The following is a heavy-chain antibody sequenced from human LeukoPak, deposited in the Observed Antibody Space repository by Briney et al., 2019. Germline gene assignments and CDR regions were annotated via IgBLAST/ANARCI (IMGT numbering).Heavy chain of an antibody. J-gene: IGHJ4*02. V-gene: IGHV4-39*07. D-gene: IGHD3-10*01. CDR1: GGSISSSSYY. CDR2: IYYSGST. CDR3: ARDNYYYGSGSSLDY. Sequence: SETLSLTCTVSGGSISSSSYYWGWLRQPPGKGLEWLGCIYYSGSTYYNPSLKSRVTISVDTSKNQFSLKLSSVTAADTAVYYCARDNYYYGSGSSLDYWGQGTLVTVSS.